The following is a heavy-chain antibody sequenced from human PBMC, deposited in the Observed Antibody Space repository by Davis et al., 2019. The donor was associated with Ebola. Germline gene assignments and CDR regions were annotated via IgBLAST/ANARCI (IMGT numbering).Heavy chain of an antibody. V-gene: IGHV3-30*04. CDR2: MSYDGSNR. CDR3: ARGGNTDY. Sequence: GGSLRLSCAASGFIFSNYAMHWVRQAPGKGLEWVAVMSYDGSNRYYADSVKGRFTISRDNSKNTLYLQMNSLRAEDTAVYYCARGGNTDYWGQGTLVTVSS. J-gene: IGHJ4*02. D-gene: IGHD3-10*01. CDR1: GFIFSNYA.